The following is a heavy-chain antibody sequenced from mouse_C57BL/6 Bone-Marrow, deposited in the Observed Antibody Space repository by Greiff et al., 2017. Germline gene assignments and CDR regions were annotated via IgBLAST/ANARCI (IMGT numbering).Heavy chain of an antibody. CDR1: GYTFTSYW. V-gene: IGHV1-50*01. CDR2: IDPSDSYT. Sequence: QVQLKQPGAELVKPGASVKLSCKASGYTFTSYWMQWVKQRPGQGLEWIGEIDPSDSYTNYNQKFKGKATLHVDTSSSTAYMQLSSLTSEDSAVYYCARSPYYSNTGDYWGQGTTLTVSS. J-gene: IGHJ2*01. CDR3: ARSPYYSNTGDY. D-gene: IGHD2-5*01.